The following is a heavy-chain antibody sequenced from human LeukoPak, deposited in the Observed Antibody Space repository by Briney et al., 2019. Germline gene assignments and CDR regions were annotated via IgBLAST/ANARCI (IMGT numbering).Heavy chain of an antibody. CDR3: ARGVISIPSYFDS. D-gene: IGHD2-21*01. J-gene: IGHJ4*02. V-gene: IGHV3-53*01. CDR1: GFSVSSSY. Sequence: GGSLRLSCAASGFSVSSSYMYWVRQAPGKGLEWVSFFYRGDTTYYAESVRGRFTISRDNSKNTLYLLMNSLIPEDTAVYYCARGVISIPSYFDSWGQGTLVTVSS. CDR2: FYRGDTT.